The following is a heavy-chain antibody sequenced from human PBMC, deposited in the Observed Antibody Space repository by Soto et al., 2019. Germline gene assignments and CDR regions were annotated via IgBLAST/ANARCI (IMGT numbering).Heavy chain of an antibody. CDR3: ARDPRRAAATDNWFDP. CDR1: GFTFSSYG. V-gene: IGHV3-33*01. Sequence: QVQLVESGGGVVQPGRSLRLSCAASGFTFSSYGMHWVRQAPGKGLEWVAVIWYDGSNKYYADSVKGRFTISRDNSKNTLYLQMNSLRAEDTAVYYCARDPRRAAATDNWFDPWGQGTLVTVSS. J-gene: IGHJ5*02. D-gene: IGHD6-13*01. CDR2: IWYDGSNK.